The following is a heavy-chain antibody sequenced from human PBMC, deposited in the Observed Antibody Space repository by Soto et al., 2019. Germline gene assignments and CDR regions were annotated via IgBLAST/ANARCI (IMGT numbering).Heavy chain of an antibody. Sequence: QVQLQESGPGLVRPSGTVSLTCAVSGLSISSDNWWSWVRQPPGKGLAWIGEIHHSGSTNYNPSRKSRVTMSVVPSKDRFSLTLNSVTAADTAFYYCARDQGSHPGDWGQGTLVSVSS. D-gene: IGHD6-13*01. CDR1: GLSISSDNW. CDR2: IHHSGST. V-gene: IGHV4-4*02. J-gene: IGHJ4*02. CDR3: ARDQGSHPGD.